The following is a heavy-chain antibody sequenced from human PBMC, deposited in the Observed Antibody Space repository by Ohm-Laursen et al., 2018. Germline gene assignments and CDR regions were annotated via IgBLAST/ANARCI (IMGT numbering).Heavy chain of an antibody. Sequence: TLSLTCRDSGGSFSSYYWSWIRQPAGKGLEWIGRIYTSGSTNYNPSLKSRVTMSVDTSKNQFSLKLSSVTAADTAVYYCARAEMTTVTPGAFDIWGQGTMVTVSS. J-gene: IGHJ3*02. CDR3: ARAEMTTVTPGAFDI. CDR2: IYTSGST. V-gene: IGHV4-4*07. CDR1: GGSFSSYY. D-gene: IGHD4-17*01.